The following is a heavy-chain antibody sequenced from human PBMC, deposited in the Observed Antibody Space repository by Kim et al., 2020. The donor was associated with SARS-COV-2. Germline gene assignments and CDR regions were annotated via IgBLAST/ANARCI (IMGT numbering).Heavy chain of an antibody. V-gene: IGHV3-74*01. J-gene: IGHJ4*02. Sequence: GGSLRLSCAASGFTFSSYCMHWVRQAPGKGLEWVSRINSDGSSTSYADSVKGRFTISRDNAKNTLYLQMNSLRAEDTAVYYCARAQGGYEQLDYWGQGALVTVSS. CDR2: INSDGSST. CDR3: ARAQGGYEQLDY. CDR1: GFTFSSYC. D-gene: IGHD1-1*01.